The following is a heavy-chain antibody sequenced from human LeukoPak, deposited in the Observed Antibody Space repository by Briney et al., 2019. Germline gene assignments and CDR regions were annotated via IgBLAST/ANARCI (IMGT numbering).Heavy chain of an antibody. J-gene: IGHJ4*02. Sequence: PSETLSLTCAVSGGSISSSNSWSWVRQPPGKGLEWSGEIYHSGSTNYNPSLKSRVTISVDKSKNQFSLKLSSVTAADTAVYYCARGVGYSSGWYDYWGQGTLVTVSS. CDR3: ARGVGYSSGWYDY. D-gene: IGHD6-19*01. CDR1: GGSISSSNS. V-gene: IGHV4-4*02. CDR2: IYHSGST.